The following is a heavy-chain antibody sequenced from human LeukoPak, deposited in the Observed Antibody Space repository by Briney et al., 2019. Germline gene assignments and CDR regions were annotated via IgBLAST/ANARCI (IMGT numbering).Heavy chain of an antibody. CDR3: GKTTVGYSSGQKPAWPVDF. D-gene: IGHD5-18*01. J-gene: IGHJ4*02. CDR1: GFTFGSHA. Sequence: GGSLRLSCEASGFTFGSHAMYWVRQAPGKGLEWVAGIFGSGGSPHYADSVKGRFTISRDNPRNTVYLQINSLRDDDTAVYYCGKTTVGYSSGQKPAWPVDFWGQGTLVTVSP. V-gene: IGHV3-23*01. CDR2: IFGSGGSP.